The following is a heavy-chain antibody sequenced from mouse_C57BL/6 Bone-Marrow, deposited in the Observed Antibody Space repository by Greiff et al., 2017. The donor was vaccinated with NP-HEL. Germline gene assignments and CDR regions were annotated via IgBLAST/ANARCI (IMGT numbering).Heavy chain of an antibody. CDR1: GYTFTSYG. CDR2: IYPRSGNT. V-gene: IGHV1-81*01. CDR3: ANYYGSSYAFAY. J-gene: IGHJ3*01. Sequence: QVQLKESGAELARPGASVKLSCKASGYTFTSYGISWVKQRTGQGLEWIGEIYPRSGNTYYNEKFKGKATLTADKSSSTAYMELRSLTSEDSAVYFCANYYGSSYAFAYWGQGTLVTVSA. D-gene: IGHD1-1*01.